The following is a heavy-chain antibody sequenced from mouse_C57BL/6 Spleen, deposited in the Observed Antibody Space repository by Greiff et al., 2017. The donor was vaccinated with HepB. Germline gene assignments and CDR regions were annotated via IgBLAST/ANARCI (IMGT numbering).Heavy chain of an antibody. CDR2: ISYDGSN. Sequence: DVQLQESGPGLVKPSQSLSLTCSVTGYSITSGYYWNWIRQFPGNKLEWMGYISYDGSNNYNPSLKNRISITRDTSKNQFFLKLNSVTTEDTATYYCAREERGWYFDVWGTGTTVTVSS. CDR1: GYSITSGYY. CDR3: AREERGWYFDV. V-gene: IGHV3-6*01. J-gene: IGHJ1*03.